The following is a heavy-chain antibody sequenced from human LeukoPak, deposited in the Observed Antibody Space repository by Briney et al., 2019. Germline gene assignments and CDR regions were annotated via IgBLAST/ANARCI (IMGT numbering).Heavy chain of an antibody. D-gene: IGHD3-22*01. Sequence: KASETLSLTCTVSGYSISSGYYWGWIRQPPGKGLEWVGSIYHSGSTYYNPSLKSRVTISVDTSKNQFSLKLSSVTAADTAVYYCAREYDISGYYYDYWGQGTLVTVSS. J-gene: IGHJ4*02. CDR3: AREYDISGYYYDY. CDR2: IYHSGST. V-gene: IGHV4-38-2*02. CDR1: GYSISSGYY.